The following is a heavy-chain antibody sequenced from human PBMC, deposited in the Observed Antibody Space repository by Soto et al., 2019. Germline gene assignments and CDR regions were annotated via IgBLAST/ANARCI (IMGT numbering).Heavy chain of an antibody. J-gene: IGHJ4*02. Sequence: SETLSVTCTVSGGSISSGDYYWSWIRQPPGKGLEWIGYIYYSGSTYYNPSLKSRVTISVDTSKNQFSLKLSSVTAADTAVYYCARVNSDIYYFDYWGQGTLVTVSS. CDR2: IYYSGST. V-gene: IGHV4-30-4*01. CDR3: ARVNSDIYYFDY. CDR1: GGSISSGDYY.